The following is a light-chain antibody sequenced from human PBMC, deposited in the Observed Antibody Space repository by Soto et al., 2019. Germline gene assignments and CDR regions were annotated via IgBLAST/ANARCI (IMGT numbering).Light chain of an antibody. CDR3: QQRYNWPPCT. CDR1: QSISNS. V-gene: IGKV3-11*01. CDR2: EAS. Sequence: EVMLTQSPATLSLSPGERATLSCRASQSISNSLAWYQQKPGQAPRLLIYEASNRATGIPARFSGTGSGTDFTLTISSLEPEDFAVYYCQQRYNWPPCTFGQGTKLEIK. J-gene: IGKJ2*02.